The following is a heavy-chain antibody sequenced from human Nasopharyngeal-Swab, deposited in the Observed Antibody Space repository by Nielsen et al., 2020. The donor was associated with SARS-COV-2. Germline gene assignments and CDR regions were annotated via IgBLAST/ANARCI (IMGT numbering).Heavy chain of an antibody. J-gene: IGHJ6*02. CDR3: ARDRIEITIFGVVYYGMDV. V-gene: IGHV1-69*06. D-gene: IGHD3-3*01. CDR2: IIPIFGTA. Sequence: SVQVSCKASGGTFSSYAIGWVRQAPGQGLEWMGGIIPIFGTANYAQKFQGRVTITADKSTSTAYMELSSLRSEDTAVYYCARDRIEITIFGVVYYGMDVWGQGTTVTVSS. CDR1: GGTFSSYA.